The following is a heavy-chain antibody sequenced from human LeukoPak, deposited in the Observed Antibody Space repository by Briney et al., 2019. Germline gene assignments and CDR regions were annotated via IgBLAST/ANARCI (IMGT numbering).Heavy chain of an antibody. D-gene: IGHD1-26*01. J-gene: IGHJ5*02. V-gene: IGHV3-72*01. CDR3: AREKVGAPWSDP. CDR2: TRNKANSYTT. CDR1: GFTFSDHY. Sequence: GGSLRLSCAASGFTFSDHYMDWVRQAPGKGLEWVGRTRNKANSYTTEYAASVKGRFTISRDDSKNSLYLQMHSLKTEDTAVYYCAREKVGAPWSDPWGKEPLVTVSP.